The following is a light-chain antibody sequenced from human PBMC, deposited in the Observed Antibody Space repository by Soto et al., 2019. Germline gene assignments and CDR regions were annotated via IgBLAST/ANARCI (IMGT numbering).Light chain of an antibody. CDR1: SSNIGSNY. V-gene: IGLV1-47*01. CDR3: ATWDDSLSDRV. J-gene: IGLJ3*02. Sequence: QSVLTQPPSASETPGQRVTISCSGSSSNIGSNYVCWYQQLPGTAPKLLIYRNNQRPSGVPDRFSGSKSDTSASLAISGLRSEDEADYYCATWDDSLSDRVFGGGTKLTVL. CDR2: RNN.